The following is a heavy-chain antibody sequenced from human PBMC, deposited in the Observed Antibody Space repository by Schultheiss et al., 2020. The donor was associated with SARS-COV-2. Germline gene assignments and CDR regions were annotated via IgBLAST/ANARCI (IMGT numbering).Heavy chain of an antibody. J-gene: IGHJ6*02. D-gene: IGHD3-10*01. CDR1: GFTFSSYA. CDR2: ISGSGGST. V-gene: IGHV3-23*01. CDR3: AKEVRGSGSLNGMDV. Sequence: GGSLRLSCAASGFTFSSYAMSWVRQAPGKGLEWVSAISGSGGSTYYGDSVKGRFTISRDNSKNTLYLQTNSLRAEDTAVYYCAKEVRGSGSLNGMDVWGQGTTVTVSS.